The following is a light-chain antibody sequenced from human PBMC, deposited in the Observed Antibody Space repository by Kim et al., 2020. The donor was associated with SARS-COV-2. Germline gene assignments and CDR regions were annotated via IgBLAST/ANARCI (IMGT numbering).Light chain of an antibody. CDR1: STNIGNNN. J-gene: IGLJ3*02. CDR2: IYN. CDR3: EVWDDSQKEGV. Sequence: ELTQPPSASGPPGQRVTISCSGSSTNIGNNNVYWYHQLPGAAPKLLIYIYNQRPSGFPDRFSGSRSGTSASLAISGLQSVDEADYYCEVWDDSQKEGVFGGGTKMTVL. V-gene: IGLV1-44*01.